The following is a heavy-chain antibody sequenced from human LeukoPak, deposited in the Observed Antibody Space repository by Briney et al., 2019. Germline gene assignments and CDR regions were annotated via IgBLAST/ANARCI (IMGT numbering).Heavy chain of an antibody. Sequence: GGSLRLSCAASGFTLSSYGMHWVRQAPGKGLEWVAVISYDGSNKYYADSVKGRFTISRDNSKNTLYLQMNSLRAEDTAVYYCAKSHIVVVPAAPIDYWGQGTLVTVSS. D-gene: IGHD2-2*01. J-gene: IGHJ4*02. CDR1: GFTLSSYG. V-gene: IGHV3-30*18. CDR2: ISYDGSNK. CDR3: AKSHIVVVPAAPIDY.